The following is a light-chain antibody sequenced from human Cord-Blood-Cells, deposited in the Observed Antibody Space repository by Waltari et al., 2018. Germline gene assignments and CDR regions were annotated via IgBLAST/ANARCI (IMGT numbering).Light chain of an antibody. CDR2: AAS. CDR1: QGISNS. CDR3: QQYYSTPRT. Sequence: DIQMTQSPSSLSPSVGDSVTITCRASQGISNSLAWYQQKPGKAPKLLLYAASRLESGVPSRFSGSGSGTDYTLTISSLQPEDFATYYCQQYYSTPRTFGPGTKVDIK. J-gene: IGKJ3*01. V-gene: IGKV1-NL1*01.